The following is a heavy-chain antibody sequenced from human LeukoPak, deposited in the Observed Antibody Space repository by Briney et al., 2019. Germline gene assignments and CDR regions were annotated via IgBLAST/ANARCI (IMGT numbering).Heavy chain of an antibody. V-gene: IGHV4-31*03. CDR2: IYYSVST. Sequence: SQTLSLTCTISGGSISSGGYYWSWIRQHPGKGLAWIGYIYYSVSTYYNPSLKSRVTISVDTSKNQFSLKLSSVTAAGTAVYYCARDRYSSSYGMDVWGKGNTVTVSS. J-gene: IGHJ6*04. CDR1: GGSISSGGYY. D-gene: IGHD6-13*01. CDR3: ARDRYSSSYGMDV.